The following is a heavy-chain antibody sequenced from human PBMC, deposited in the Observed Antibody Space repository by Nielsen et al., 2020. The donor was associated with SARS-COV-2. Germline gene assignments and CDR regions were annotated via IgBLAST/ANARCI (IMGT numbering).Heavy chain of an antibody. CDR3: APGLTSVAAAAA. Sequence: SETLSLTCTVSGGSISSSSYYWGWIRQPPGKGLEWIGSIYYSGSTYHNPSLKSRVTISVDTSKNQFSLKLSSVTAADTAVYYCAPGLTSVAAAAAWGQGTMVTVSS. CDR1: GGSISSSSYY. J-gene: IGHJ3*01. CDR2: IYYSGST. D-gene: IGHD6-13*01. V-gene: IGHV4-39*01.